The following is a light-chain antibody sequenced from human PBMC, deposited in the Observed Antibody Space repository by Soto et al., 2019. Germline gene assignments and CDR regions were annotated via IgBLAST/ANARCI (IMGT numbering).Light chain of an antibody. CDR1: QSLSSY. Sequence: EIVLTQSPATLSLSPGERATLSCRASQSLSSYLAWYQQKPGQAPRLLLYDASNSATGIPARFSGSGSGTDFTLTIRSLEPEDFAVYYCQQYSNSLWTFGQGTKVEIK. CDR2: DAS. V-gene: IGKV3-11*01. J-gene: IGKJ1*01. CDR3: QQYSNSLWT.